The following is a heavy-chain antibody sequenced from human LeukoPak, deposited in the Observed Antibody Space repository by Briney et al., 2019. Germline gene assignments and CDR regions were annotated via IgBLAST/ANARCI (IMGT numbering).Heavy chain of an antibody. D-gene: IGHD3-10*01. Sequence: GGSLRLSCAASGFSFSSYGMHWVRQAPGKGLEWMALIRYDGSNKYYADSVRGRFTISRDNPKNTLYLQMNSLRAEDTAVYYCARDSSTYYYGSGSYGGSVDYWGQGTLVTVSS. CDR3: ARDSSTYYYGSGSYGGSVDY. CDR1: GFSFSSYG. V-gene: IGHV3-30*02. CDR2: IRYDGSNK. J-gene: IGHJ4*02.